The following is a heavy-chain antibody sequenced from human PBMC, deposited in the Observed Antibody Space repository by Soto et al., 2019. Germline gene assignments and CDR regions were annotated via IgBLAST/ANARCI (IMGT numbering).Heavy chain of an antibody. CDR1: GFTFSSYA. J-gene: IGHJ4*02. Sequence: GGSLRLSCAASGFTFSSYAMSWVRQAPGKGLEWVSAISGSGGSTYYADSVKGRFTISRDNSKNTLYLQMNSLRAEDTAVYYCAKGSSVDIVATITSYFDYWGQGTLVTVSS. CDR2: ISGSGGST. D-gene: IGHD5-12*01. CDR3: AKGSSVDIVATITSYFDY. V-gene: IGHV3-23*01.